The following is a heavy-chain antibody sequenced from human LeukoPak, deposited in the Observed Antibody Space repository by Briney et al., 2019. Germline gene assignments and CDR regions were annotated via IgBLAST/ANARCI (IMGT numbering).Heavy chain of an antibody. CDR2: IYNSGST. CDR3: ARWGTYASTSNWFDP. J-gene: IGHJ5*02. CDR1: GDSISKSRHF. V-gene: IGHV4-39*07. D-gene: IGHD2-2*01. Sequence: SETLSLTCNVSGDSISKSRHFWAWIRQSPGRGLEWIGYIYNSGSTYYNPSLKSRVTISVDTSKNQFSLSLGSVTAADTAVYYCARWGTYASTSNWFDPWGQGTLVTVSS.